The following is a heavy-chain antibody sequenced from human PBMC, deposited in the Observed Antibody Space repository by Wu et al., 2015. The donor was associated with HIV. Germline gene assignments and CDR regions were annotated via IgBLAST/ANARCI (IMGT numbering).Heavy chain of an antibody. D-gene: IGHD6-13*01. J-gene: IGHJ5*02. Sequence: QVQXVQSGAEVKKPGSSVKVSCKASGGTFSRYAINWVRQAPGQGLDWMGRIIPLFGTANYAQKFQGRVTLSADESTSTAYMELSSLRSEDTAVYYCALQGGYVTSWYWFDPWGQGTLVTVSS. CDR3: ALQGGYVTSWYWFDP. CDR2: IIPLFGTA. V-gene: IGHV1-69*13. CDR1: GGTFSRYA.